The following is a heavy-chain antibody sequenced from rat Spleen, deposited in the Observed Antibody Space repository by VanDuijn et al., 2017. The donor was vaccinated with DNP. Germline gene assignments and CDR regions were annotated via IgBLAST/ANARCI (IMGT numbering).Heavy chain of an antibody. CDR3: ARRMGLDY. J-gene: IGHJ2*01. CDR2: IWSGGNT. Sequence: QVQLKESGPGLVQSSQTLSLTCTVSGFSLTTNSVHWVRQPPGKGLEWVGVIWSGGNTDYNSTLKSRLSISRDTSKSQVFLKVNSLQTEDTAIYFCARRMGLDYWGQGVMVTVSS. D-gene: IGHD1-7*01. CDR1: GFSLTTNS. V-gene: IGHV2-1*01.